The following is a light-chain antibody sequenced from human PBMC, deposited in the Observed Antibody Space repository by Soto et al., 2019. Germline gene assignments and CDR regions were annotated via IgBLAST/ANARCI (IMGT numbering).Light chain of an antibody. V-gene: IGKV3-20*01. J-gene: IGKJ2*01. CDR1: QSVRNNY. CDR2: DAS. CDR3: QRYGSSPPYT. Sequence: EIVLTQSPGTLSLSPGEGASLSCRASQSVRNNYLAWYQQKPGQAPRVLIYDASSRATGIPDRFSGSGSGTDFTLTISRLESEDFGVYYCQRYGSSPPYTFGQGTRLEIK.